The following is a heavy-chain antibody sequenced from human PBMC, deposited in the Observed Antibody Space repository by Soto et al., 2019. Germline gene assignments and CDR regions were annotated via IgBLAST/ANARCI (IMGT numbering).Heavy chain of an antibody. CDR3: ARGSYYGSGSYPYYYGMDV. J-gene: IGHJ6*02. CDR2: IIPIFGTA. Sequence: SVKVSCKASRGTFSSYAISCVRQAPGQGLEWMGGIIPIFGTANYAQKFQGRVTITADESTSTAYMELSSLRSEDTAVYYCARGSYYGSGSYPYYYGMDVWGQGTTVTVSS. V-gene: IGHV1-69*13. CDR1: RGTFSSYA. D-gene: IGHD3-10*01.